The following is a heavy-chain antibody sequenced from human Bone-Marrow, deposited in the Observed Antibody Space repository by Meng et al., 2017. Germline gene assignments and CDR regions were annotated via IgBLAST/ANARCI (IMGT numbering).Heavy chain of an antibody. Sequence: GSLRLSCTVSGGSISSSSYYWGWIRQPPGKGLESIGSIDYSGSNYSNPSLKSRVTISVDTSKNQFSLKLSSVTAADTAVYYCASSFVITMIVVVITNAFDIWGQGTMVTVSS. CDR2: IDYSGSN. CDR3: ASSFVITMIVVVITNAFDI. J-gene: IGHJ3*02. CDR1: GGSISSSSYY. D-gene: IGHD3-22*01. V-gene: IGHV4-39*07.